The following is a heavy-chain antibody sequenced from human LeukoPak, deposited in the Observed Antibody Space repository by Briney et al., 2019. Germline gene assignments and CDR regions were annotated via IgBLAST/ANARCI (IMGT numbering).Heavy chain of an antibody. J-gene: IGHJ4*02. D-gene: IGHD1-1*01. Sequence: GGSLRLSFTASGFDFRCSAMHWVRPAPGKGLGWVGRIRSQVNSYATAYGTSVKGRFTISRDDSKSTAYLQMNSLKTEDTAVYYCTRVGYNSGDYWGQGTLVTVSS. V-gene: IGHV3-73*01. CDR3: TRVGYNSGDY. CDR1: GFDFRCSA. CDR2: IRSQVNSYAT.